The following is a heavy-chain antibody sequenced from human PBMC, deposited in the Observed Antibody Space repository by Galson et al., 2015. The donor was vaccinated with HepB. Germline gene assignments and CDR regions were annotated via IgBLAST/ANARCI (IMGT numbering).Heavy chain of an antibody. CDR1: GLTVSTNY. J-gene: IGHJ6*02. Sequence: SLRLSCAASGLTVSTNYMNWVRQTPGKGLEWVSIIYRDGTTHYADSVKGRFTISRDNSKNTLFLQMNSLRGEDTAVYYCARDRGTAVSAHYYYGMDVWGQGTTVTVSS. D-gene: IGHD6-19*01. V-gene: IGHV3-53*05. CDR3: ARDRGTAVSAHYYYGMDV. CDR2: IYRDGTT.